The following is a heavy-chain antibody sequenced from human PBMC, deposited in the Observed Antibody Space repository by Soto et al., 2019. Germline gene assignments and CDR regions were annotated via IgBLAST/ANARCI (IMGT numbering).Heavy chain of an antibody. J-gene: IGHJ4*02. CDR1: GGSINNYY. V-gene: IGHV4-59*01. CDR3: ARDVGYCSSTSCYPHYYFDY. Sequence: SETLSLTCTVSGGSINNYYWSWIRQPPGKGLEWIGYIYHSGTTNYNPSLKSRVTISLDTSKNQFSLKLSSVTAADTAVYYRARDVGYCSSTSCYPHYYFDYGGQGTLVTVSS. D-gene: IGHD2-2*01. CDR2: IYHSGTT.